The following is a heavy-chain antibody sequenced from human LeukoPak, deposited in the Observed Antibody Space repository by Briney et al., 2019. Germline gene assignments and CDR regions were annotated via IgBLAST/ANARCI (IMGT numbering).Heavy chain of an antibody. V-gene: IGHV3-74*01. CDR1: GFTLKDHW. Sequence: GSLRLSCVGSGFTLKDHWMHWVRQSPGKGLEWLSRITHDGLSIAYADSVKGRFTISRDNAKNSLFLQLNSLRAEDTAVYYCAREATTSRPGDYWGLGTLVTVSS. D-gene: IGHD1-1*01. CDR2: ITHDGLSI. J-gene: IGHJ4*02. CDR3: AREATTSRPGDY.